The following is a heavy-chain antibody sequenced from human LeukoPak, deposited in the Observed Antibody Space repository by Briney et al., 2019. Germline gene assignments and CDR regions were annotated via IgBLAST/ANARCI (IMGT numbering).Heavy chain of an antibody. CDR2: ISGSGGST. CDR3: AKDPSLVGAIAFDY. Sequence: GGSLRLSCAASGFTFSSYGMSWVRQAPGKGLEWVSAISGSGGSTYYADSVKGRFTISRDNSKNTLYLQMNSLRAEDTAVYYCAKDPSLVGAIAFDYWGQGTLVTVSS. V-gene: IGHV3-23*01. J-gene: IGHJ4*02. CDR1: GFTFSSYG. D-gene: IGHD1-26*01.